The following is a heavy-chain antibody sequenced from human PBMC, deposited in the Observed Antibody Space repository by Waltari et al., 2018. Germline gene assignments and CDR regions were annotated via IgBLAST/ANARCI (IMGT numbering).Heavy chain of an antibody. CDR1: GFSFGGYA. V-gene: IGHV3-23*01. CDR3: AKDSRGYTPSPGDS. D-gene: IGHD5-18*01. CDR2: ISGSGSST. Sequence: EVQLLQSGGGLVQPGGSLSLSGSTSGFSFGGYARTWVRQAPGKGLEWVSTISGSGSSTFYADSVRGRFTISRDNARNTVFLEMNSLRVDDTAFYYCAKDSRGYTPSPGDSWGQGTQVTVS. J-gene: IGHJ4*02.